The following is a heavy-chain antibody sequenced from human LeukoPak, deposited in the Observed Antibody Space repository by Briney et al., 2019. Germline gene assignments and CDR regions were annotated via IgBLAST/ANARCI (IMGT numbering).Heavy chain of an antibody. CDR2: ITGSRSYI. J-gene: IGHJ3*01. CDR1: GFAFSTCS. CDR3: ARARGAASVSIWGLSAFDV. V-gene: IGHV3-21*01. Sequence: PGGSLRLSCAAPGFAFSTCSMDWVRQAPGKGLEWVSSITGSRSYISYADSVKGRFTISRDNANNSLFLQMDSLRAEDTAVYYCARARGAASVSIWGLSAFDVWGHGAVVTVSS. D-gene: IGHD5/OR15-5a*01.